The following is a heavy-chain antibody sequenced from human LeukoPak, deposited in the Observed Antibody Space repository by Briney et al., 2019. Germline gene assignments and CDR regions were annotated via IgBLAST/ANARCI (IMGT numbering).Heavy chain of an antibody. CDR3: ARGGYGIYYYYYMDV. V-gene: IGHV3-21*01. D-gene: IGHD5-18*01. Sequence: GGSLRLSCAASGFTFSSYSMNWVRQAPGKGLEWVSSISSSSSYIYYADSVKGRFTISRDNAKNSLYLQMNSLRAEDTAVYYCARGGYGIYYYYYMDVWGKGTTVTVSS. CDR2: ISSSSSYI. CDR1: GFTFSSYS. J-gene: IGHJ6*03.